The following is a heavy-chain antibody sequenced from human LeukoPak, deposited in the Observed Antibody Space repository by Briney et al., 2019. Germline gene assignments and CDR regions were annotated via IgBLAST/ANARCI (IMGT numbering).Heavy chain of an antibody. CDR1: GFTFDDYA. D-gene: IGHD6-19*01. CDR2: ISWNSGSI. V-gene: IGHV3-9*01. Sequence: GGSLRLSCAASGFTFDDYAMHSVRHAPGKGLEWVSGISWNSGSIGYADSVKGRFTISRDNAKNSLYLQMNSLRAEDTALYYCAKMVSSGWYYFDYWGQGTLVTVSS. J-gene: IGHJ4*02. CDR3: AKMVSSGWYYFDY.